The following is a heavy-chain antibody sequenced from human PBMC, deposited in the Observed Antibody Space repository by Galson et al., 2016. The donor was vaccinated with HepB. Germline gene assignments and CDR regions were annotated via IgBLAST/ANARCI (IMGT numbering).Heavy chain of an antibody. CDR2: TYYSGYT. CDR1: GGSISNYY. D-gene: IGHD4-17*01. CDR3: ARALRGTTSFFEY. V-gene: IGHV4-59*01. J-gene: IGHJ4*02. Sequence: LSLTCTVPGGSISNYYWSWFRQPPGKGPEWIGQTYYSGYTNYSPSLKSRVTISLDSSQNQISLRVRSVTAADTAVYYCARALRGTTSFFEYWGQGVLVTVSS.